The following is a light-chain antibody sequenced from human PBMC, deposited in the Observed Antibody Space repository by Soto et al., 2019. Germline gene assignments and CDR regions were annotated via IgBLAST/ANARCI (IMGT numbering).Light chain of an antibody. Sequence: QSALTQPASVSGSPGQSITISCTGTSSNVGSYKLVSWYQQHPGKAPKLMIFEVNKRPSGVSNRFSGSKSGNTASLTISGLQTEDEADYYCISYTDRQSYLFGTGTKVTVL. CDR1: SSNVGSYKL. J-gene: IGLJ1*01. CDR2: EVN. V-gene: IGLV2-14*02. CDR3: ISYTDRQSYL.